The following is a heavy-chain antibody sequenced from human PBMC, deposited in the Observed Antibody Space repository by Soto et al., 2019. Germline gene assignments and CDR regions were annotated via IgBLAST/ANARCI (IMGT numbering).Heavy chain of an antibody. CDR2: INHSGST. D-gene: IGHD6-13*01. V-gene: IGHV4-34*01. Sequence: PSETLCLTCTVSGGSISDGGDYWSWIRQSPGKGLEWIGEINHSGSTNYNPSLKSRVTISVDTSTKQFFLRLTSVTAADTAVYYCARSSTWRDYFDYWGLGTLVTVSS. CDR3: ARSSTWRDYFDY. CDR1: GGSISDGGDY. J-gene: IGHJ4*02.